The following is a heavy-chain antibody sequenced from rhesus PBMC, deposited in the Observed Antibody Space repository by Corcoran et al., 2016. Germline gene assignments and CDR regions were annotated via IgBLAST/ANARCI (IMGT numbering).Heavy chain of an antibody. D-gene: IGHD3-3*01. Sequence: EVQLVQSGAEGKRPGESLKISCTTSGYSFRSSCTSWVRQMPGKGLEWMGSIDPSDSDTRYSPSFQGQVTISADKSISTAYLQWSSLKASDTATYYCAKDDFWSGYFIDYWGQGVLVTVSS. J-gene: IGHJ4*01. CDR3: AKDDFWSGYFIDY. V-gene: IGHV5-20*02. CDR1: GYSFRSSC. CDR2: IDPSDSDT.